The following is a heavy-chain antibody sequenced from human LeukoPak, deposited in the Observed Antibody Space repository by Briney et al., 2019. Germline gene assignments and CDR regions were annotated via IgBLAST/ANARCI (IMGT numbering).Heavy chain of an antibody. Sequence: GGSLRLSCAASGFTFSSYGMHWVRQAPGKGLGWVAFIRYDGSNKYYADSVKGRFTISRDNYKNTLYLQMNSLRAEDTAVYYCAKDRRGDYYYYMDVWGKGTTVTVSS. V-gene: IGHV3-30*02. CDR1: GFTFSSYG. D-gene: IGHD5-24*01. J-gene: IGHJ6*03. CDR3: AKDRRGDYYYYMDV. CDR2: IRYDGSNK.